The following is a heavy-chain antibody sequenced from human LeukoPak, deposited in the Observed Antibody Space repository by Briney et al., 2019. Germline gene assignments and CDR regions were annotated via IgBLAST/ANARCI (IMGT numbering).Heavy chain of an antibody. CDR2: IIPIFGTA. CDR1: GGTFSSYA. CDR3: ARGRGYYYDSSGYLFDY. Sequence: ASVKVSCKASGGTFSSYAMSWVRQAPGQGLEWMGGIIPIFGTANYAQKFQGRVTITADESTSTAYMELSSLRSEDTAVYYCARGRGYYYDSSGYLFDYWGQGTLVTVSS. V-gene: IGHV1-69*13. D-gene: IGHD3-22*01. J-gene: IGHJ4*02.